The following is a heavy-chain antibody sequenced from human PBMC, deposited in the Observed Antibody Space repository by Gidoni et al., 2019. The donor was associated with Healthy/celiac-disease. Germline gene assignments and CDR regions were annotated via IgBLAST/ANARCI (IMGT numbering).Heavy chain of an antibody. CDR3: ARGGSSSWYGGFYFDY. Sequence: QVQLQQWGAGLLKPSETLSLTCAVYGGSFRGYYWSWIRQPPGKGLEWIGEINHSGSTNYHPSLKSRVTISVDTSKNQFSLKLSSVTAADTAVYYCARGGSSSWYGGFYFDYWGQGTLVTVSS. J-gene: IGHJ4*02. CDR2: INHSGST. V-gene: IGHV4-34*01. CDR1: GGSFRGYY. D-gene: IGHD6-13*01.